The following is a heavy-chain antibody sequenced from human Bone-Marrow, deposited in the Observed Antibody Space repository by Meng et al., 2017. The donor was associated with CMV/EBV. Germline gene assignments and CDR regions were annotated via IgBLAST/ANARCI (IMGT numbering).Heavy chain of an antibody. Sequence: FIFSGFWMHWVRQVPGKGLVWVSYIDTDGSRTTYADSVKGRFTISRDNAKNTVFLQMNSLRVEDTAVYYCTRVAGPIVGGTRDFDYWGQGILVTVSS. CDR1: FIFSGFW. CDR3: TRVAGPIVGGTRDFDY. D-gene: IGHD1-26*01. CDR2: IDTDGSRT. V-gene: IGHV3-74*01. J-gene: IGHJ4*02.